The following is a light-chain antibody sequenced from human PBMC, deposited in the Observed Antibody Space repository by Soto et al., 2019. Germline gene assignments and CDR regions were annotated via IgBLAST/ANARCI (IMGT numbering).Light chain of an antibody. CDR1: QSVSSN. J-gene: IGKJ1*01. CDR2: GAS. CDR3: QQYNNWPRT. Sequence: EIVMTQSPATRSGSPLEIGTLCFRASQSVSSNLAWYQQKPGQAPRLLIYGASNRATGIPDRFSGSGSGTEFTLTISSLQSEDFAVYYCQQYNNWPRTFGQGTKVDIK. V-gene: IGKV3D-15*01.